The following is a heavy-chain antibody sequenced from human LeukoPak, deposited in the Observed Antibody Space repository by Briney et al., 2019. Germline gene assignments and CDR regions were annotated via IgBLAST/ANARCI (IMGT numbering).Heavy chain of an antibody. V-gene: IGHV1-18*04. CDR1: GYTFTGYY. CDR2: ISAYNGNT. J-gene: IGHJ4*02. CDR3: ARDRRAAFPYYYDSSGYLLNDY. D-gene: IGHD3-22*01. Sequence: ASVKVSCKASGYTFTGYYMHWVRQAPGQGLEWMGWISAYNGNTNYAQKLQGRVTMTTDTSTSTAYMELRSLRSDDTAVYYCARDRRAAFPYYYDSSGYLLNDYWGQGTLVTVSS.